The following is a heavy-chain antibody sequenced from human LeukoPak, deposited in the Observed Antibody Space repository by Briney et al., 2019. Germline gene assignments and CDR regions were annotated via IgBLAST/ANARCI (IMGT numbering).Heavy chain of an antibody. Sequence: PSETLSLTCAVYGGSFSGYYWSWIRQPPGKGLDWIGEINHSGSTNYNPSLKSRVTISVDTSKNQFSLKLSSVTAADAAVYYCASHGEALGHLDYWGQGTLVTVSS. CDR3: ASHGEALGHLDY. CDR1: GGSFSGYY. D-gene: IGHD3-10*01. CDR2: INHSGST. J-gene: IGHJ4*02. V-gene: IGHV4-34*01.